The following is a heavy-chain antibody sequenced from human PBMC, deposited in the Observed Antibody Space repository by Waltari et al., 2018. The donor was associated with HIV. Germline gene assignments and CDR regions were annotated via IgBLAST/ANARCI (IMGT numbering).Heavy chain of an antibody. CDR1: GGSISGYY. J-gene: IGHJ6*02. CDR2: IYISGST. V-gene: IGHV4-4*07. CDR3: ARENILLLFGESYYNYYGMDV. D-gene: IGHD3-10*01. Sequence: QVQLQESGPGLVKPSETLSLTCTVSGGSISGYYWSWIRQPAGKGLEWIGQIYISGSTNYHPSLTSRVTMSLDASKNLFSLKMRSVTAADTAVYYCARENILLLFGESYYNYYGMDVWGQGTTVTVSS.